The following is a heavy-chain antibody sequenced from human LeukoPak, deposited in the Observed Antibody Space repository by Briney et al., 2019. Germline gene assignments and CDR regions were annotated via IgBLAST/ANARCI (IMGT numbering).Heavy chain of an antibody. CDR2: IIPIFGTA. CDR3: ARAMVRGVIITSDAFDI. CDR1: GGTFSSYA. V-gene: IGHV1-69*06. Sequence: GASVKVSCKASGGTFSSYAISWVRQAPGQGLEWMGGIIPIFGTANYAQKFQGRVTITADKSTSTAYMELSSLRSEDTAVYYCARAMVRGVIITSDAFDIWGQGTMVTVSS. J-gene: IGHJ3*02. D-gene: IGHD3-10*01.